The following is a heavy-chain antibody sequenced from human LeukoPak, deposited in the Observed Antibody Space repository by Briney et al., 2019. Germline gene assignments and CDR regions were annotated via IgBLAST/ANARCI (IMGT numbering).Heavy chain of an antibody. CDR1: GFTFDDYA. D-gene: IGHD3-9*01. CDR2: ISSSSSYI. CDR3: AKDRPYDILTGYFDY. Sequence: SLKISCAASGFTFDDYAMHWVRQAPGKGLEWVSSISSSSSYIYYADSVKGRFTISRDNAKNSLYLQMNSLRAEDMALYYCAKDRPYDILTGYFDYWGQGTLVTVSS. J-gene: IGHJ4*02. V-gene: IGHV3-9*03.